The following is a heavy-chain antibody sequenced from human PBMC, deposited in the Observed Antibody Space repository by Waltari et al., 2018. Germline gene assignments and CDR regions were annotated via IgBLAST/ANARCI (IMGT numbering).Heavy chain of an antibody. CDR3: ARRRSVTGAPFDS. Sequence: EVQLMQSGAELKKPGESLKISCQVYGYTFAHFWIGWVRQLPGKGLEWLGILSPSDFNNRYSPSFEGQVTISVDKSINTAYLHWASLEASDTAIYYCARRRSVTGAPFDSWGQGTLVTVSS. CDR2: LSPSDFNN. D-gene: IGHD1-26*01. J-gene: IGHJ4*01. CDR1: GYTFAHFW. V-gene: IGHV5-51*01.